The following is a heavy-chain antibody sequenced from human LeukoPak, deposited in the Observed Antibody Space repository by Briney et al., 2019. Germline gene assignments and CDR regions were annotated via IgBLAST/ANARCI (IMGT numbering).Heavy chain of an antibody. J-gene: IGHJ4*02. Sequence: GGSLRLSCAGSGFTFSRYWMSWVRQAPGKGLEWVANIKQDGSEKYYVDSVKGRFAISRDNAKNSLYPQMNSLRAEDTAVYYCARGHEDYLFDYWGQGTLVTVSS. CDR2: IKQDGSEK. V-gene: IGHV3-7*01. CDR3: ARGHEDYLFDY. D-gene: IGHD4-17*01. CDR1: GFTFSRYW.